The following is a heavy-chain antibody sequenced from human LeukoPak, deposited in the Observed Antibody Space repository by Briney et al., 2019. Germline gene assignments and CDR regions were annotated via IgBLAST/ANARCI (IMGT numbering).Heavy chain of an antibody. CDR1: GYTFTSNG. D-gene: IGHD2-2*02. CDR2: MNPNSGNT. V-gene: IGHV1-8*03. J-gene: IGHJ5*02. Sequence: ASVKVSCKASGYTFTSNGISWVRQATGQGLEWMGWMNPNSGNTGYAQKFQGRVTITRNTSISTAYMELSSLRSEDTAVYYCARVPAAIVNHKGRAGFDPWGQGTLVTVSS. CDR3: ARVPAAIVNHKGRAGFDP.